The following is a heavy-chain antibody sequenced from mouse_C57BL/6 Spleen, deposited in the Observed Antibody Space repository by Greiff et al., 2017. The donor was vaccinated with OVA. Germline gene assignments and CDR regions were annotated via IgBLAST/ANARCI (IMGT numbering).Heavy chain of an antibody. CDR1: GYSITSGYD. CDR3: ARAAGTLFDY. J-gene: IGHJ2*01. V-gene: IGHV3-1*01. D-gene: IGHD4-1*01. Sequence: EVQRVESGPGMVKPSQSLSLTCTVTGYSITSGYDWHWIRHFPGNKLEWMGYISYSGSTNYNPSLKSRISITHDTSKNHFFLKLNSVTTEDTATYYCARAAGTLFDYWGQGTTLTVSS. CDR2: ISYSGST.